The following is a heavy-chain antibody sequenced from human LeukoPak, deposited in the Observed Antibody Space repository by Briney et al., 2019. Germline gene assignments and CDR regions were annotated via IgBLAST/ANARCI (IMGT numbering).Heavy chain of an antibody. D-gene: IGHD1-26*01. CDR3: ARLWGVGASWFDP. Sequence: PSETLSLTCTVSGGSISSYYWSWIRQPPGKGLEWIGYIYYSGSTNYNPSLKSRVTISVDTSKNQFSLKLSSVTAADTAVYYCARLWGVGASWFDPWGQGTLVTVSS. J-gene: IGHJ5*02. CDR1: GGSISSYY. CDR2: IYYSGST. V-gene: IGHV4-59*08.